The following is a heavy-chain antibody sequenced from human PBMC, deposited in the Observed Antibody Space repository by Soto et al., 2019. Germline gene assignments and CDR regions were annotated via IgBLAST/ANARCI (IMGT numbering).Heavy chain of an antibody. CDR2: ISGSGGST. V-gene: IGHV3-23*01. CDR1: GFTFSSYA. CDR3: ATAGDSSGWWGYYYGKAF. Sequence: GGSLRLSCAASGFTFSSYAMSWVRQAPGKGLEWVSAISGSGGSTYYADSVKGRFTISRDNSKNTLYLQMNSLRAEDTAVYYCATAGDSSGWWGYYYGKAFWGQGTTVPVPS. J-gene: IGHJ6*02. D-gene: IGHD6-19*01.